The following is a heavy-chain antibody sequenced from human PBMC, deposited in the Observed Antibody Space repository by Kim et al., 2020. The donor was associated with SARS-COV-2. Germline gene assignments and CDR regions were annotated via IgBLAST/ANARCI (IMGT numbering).Heavy chain of an antibody. D-gene: IGHD4-17*01. V-gene: IGHV6-1*01. CDR2: TYYRSKWYN. CDR3: ARERDDYGGNGKYYYYGMDV. J-gene: IGHJ6*02. Sequence: SQTLSLTCAISGDSVSSNSAAWNWIRQSPSRGLEWLGRTYYRSKWYNDYAVSVKSRITINPDTSKNQFSLQLNSVTPEDTAVYYCARERDDYGGNGKYYYYGMDVWGQGTTVTVSS. CDR1: GDSVSSNSAA.